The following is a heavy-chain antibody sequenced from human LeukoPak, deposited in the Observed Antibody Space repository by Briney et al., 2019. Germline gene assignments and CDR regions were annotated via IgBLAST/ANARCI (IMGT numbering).Heavy chain of an antibody. Sequence: GGSLRLSCEASHFTFSSYWMSWVRQAPGKGLEWVANIKKDGSDKYYADAVRGRFTVSRDSAKNSVLLQMNSLRVEDTAVYYCASFPEELWVPGVDYWGQGTLVTVSS. CDR3: ASFPEELWVPGVDY. V-gene: IGHV3-7*01. CDR1: HFTFSSYW. J-gene: IGHJ4*02. D-gene: IGHD3-16*01. CDR2: IKKDGSDK.